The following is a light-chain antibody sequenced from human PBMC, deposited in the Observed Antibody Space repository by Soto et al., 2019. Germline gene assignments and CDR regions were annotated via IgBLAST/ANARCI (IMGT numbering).Light chain of an antibody. V-gene: IGKV3-20*01. CDR2: GAS. CDR1: QSVTSSY. J-gene: IGKJ1*01. CDR3: QQYGSSPRT. Sequence: DIVLTQSPGTLSLSPGERATLSCRASQSVTSSYLAWYQQKPGQAPRLLIYGASSRATGIPDRFSGSGSGTDFTLTISRLEPEAFAVYYCQQYGSSPRTFGQGTKVEIK.